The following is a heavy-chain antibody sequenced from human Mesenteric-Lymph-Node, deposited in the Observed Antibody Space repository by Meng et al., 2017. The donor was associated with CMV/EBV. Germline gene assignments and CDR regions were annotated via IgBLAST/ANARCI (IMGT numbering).Heavy chain of an antibody. V-gene: IGHV1-8*03. CDR2: MNPNSGNT. CDR1: GYTFTSYD. D-gene: IGHD1-26*01. Sequence: ASVKVSCKASGYTFTSYDINWVRQATGQGLEWMGWMNPNSGNTGHAQKFQGRVTITRNTSISTAYMELSSLRSEDTAVYYCARFYSGSYYYYYGMDVWGQGTTVTVS. J-gene: IGHJ6*02. CDR3: ARFYSGSYYYYYGMDV.